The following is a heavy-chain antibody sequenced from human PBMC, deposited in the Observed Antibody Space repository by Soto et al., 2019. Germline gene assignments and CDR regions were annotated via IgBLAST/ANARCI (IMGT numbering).Heavy chain of an antibody. CDR1: GFTFSDYY. Sequence: PGGSLRLSCAAPGFTFSDYYMSWIRQAPGKGLEWVSYISSGGFITYYADSVKGRFTTSWDKAKNSLYLQMNTLSANDTAVYYCATGVVPANTWGYYSYGLDVWGQGTTVTVSS. D-gene: IGHD2-2*01. CDR3: ATGVVPANTWGYYSYGLDV. V-gene: IGHV3-11*01. J-gene: IGHJ6*02. CDR2: ISSGGFIT.